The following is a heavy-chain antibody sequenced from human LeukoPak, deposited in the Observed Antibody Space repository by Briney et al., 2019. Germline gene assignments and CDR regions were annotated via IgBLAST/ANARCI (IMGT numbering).Heavy chain of an antibody. CDR3: ASRNCSSCSCLDY. V-gene: IGHV3-48*03. CDR2: ISSSGSTI. D-gene: IGHD2-2*01. J-gene: IGHJ4*02. Sequence: PGGSLRLSCAASGFTFSSYEMNWVRQAPGKGLEWVSYISSSGSTIYYADSVKGRFTISRDNAKNSLYLQMNSLRAEDTAVYYCASRNCSSCSCLDYWGRGALAPVSS. CDR1: GFTFSSYE.